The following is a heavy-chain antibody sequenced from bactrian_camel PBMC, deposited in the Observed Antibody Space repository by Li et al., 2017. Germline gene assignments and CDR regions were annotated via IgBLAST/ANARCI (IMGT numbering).Heavy chain of an antibody. CDR1: VFIVSTYC. J-gene: IGHJ4*01. CDR3: AATTRRGGYCSLGTEIYSI. D-gene: IGHD3*01. V-gene: IGHV3S53*01. CDR2: VVTDGTK. Sequence: QVQLVESGGGSEQAGGSLRLSCAASVFIVSTYCMAWFRQAPWKEREAVAAVVTDGTKSYTHSAKGRFTITQDNAKNTNNLQMNSLKPEDSGMYYCAATTRRGGYCSLGTEIYSIWGQGTQVTVS.